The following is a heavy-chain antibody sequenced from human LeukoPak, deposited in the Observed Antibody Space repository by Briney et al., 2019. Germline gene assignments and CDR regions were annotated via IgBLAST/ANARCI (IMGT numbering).Heavy chain of an antibody. CDR3: VRGRPFDY. Sequence: GGSLRLSCAASGFTFTSYWMHWVRQAPGKGLVWVSRIIRVATSPASARSVKGRFTIYRDNPKNMLYLQKNSLRVDDTAVYYCVRGRPFDYWGQGTL. D-gene: IGHD3-10*01. CDR1: GFTFTSYW. J-gene: IGHJ4*02. V-gene: IGHV3-74*01. CDR2: IIRVATSP.